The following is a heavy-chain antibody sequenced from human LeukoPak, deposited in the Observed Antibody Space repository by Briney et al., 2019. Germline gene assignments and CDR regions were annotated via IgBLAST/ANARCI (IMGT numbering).Heavy chain of an antibody. CDR1: RGSIRSYY. CDR3: ARATYQLTGAVRWCYP. J-gene: IGHJ5*02. V-gene: IGHV4-59*01. D-gene: IGHD2-2*01. CDR2: IYYSGST. Sequence: SETLSLTCTHSRGSIRSYYWSWIRQPPGKGLEWTGYIYYSGSTNYNPSLKSRVTISVDTSKNQFYLKLSSVTAADTAVYYCARATYQLTGAVRWCYPWGQGTLVTVAS.